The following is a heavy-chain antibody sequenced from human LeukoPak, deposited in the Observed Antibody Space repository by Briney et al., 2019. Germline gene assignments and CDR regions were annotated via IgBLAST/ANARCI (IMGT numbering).Heavy chain of an antibody. Sequence: ASVKVSCKASGYPFTTYGVSWVRQAPGQGLEWMGWISVDNGITNYAQEIQGRVTMTTDTSTNTAYMELRSLRSDDTAVYYCARVRTRLSAAGTGRLDYWGQGTLVTVSS. V-gene: IGHV1-18*01. CDR3: ARVRTRLSAAGTGRLDY. CDR1: GYPFTTYG. D-gene: IGHD6-13*01. CDR2: ISVDNGIT. J-gene: IGHJ4*02.